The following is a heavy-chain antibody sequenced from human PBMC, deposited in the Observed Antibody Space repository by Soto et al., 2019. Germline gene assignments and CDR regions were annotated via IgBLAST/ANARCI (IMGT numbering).Heavy chain of an antibody. CDR2: ISGSGGST. V-gene: IGHV3-23*01. CDR3: AKVSSDCGSTSCSYRKHYYYYGMDV. D-gene: IGHD2-2*01. J-gene: IGHJ6*02. Sequence: PGGSLRLSCAASGFTFSSYAMSWVRQAPGKGLEWVSAISGSGGSTYYADSVKGRFTISRDNSKNTLYLQMNSLRAEDTAVYYCAKVSSDCGSTSCSYRKHYYYYGMDVWGQGTTVTVSS. CDR1: GFTFSSYA.